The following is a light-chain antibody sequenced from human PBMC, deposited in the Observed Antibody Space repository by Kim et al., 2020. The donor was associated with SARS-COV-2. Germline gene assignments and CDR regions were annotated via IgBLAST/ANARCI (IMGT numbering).Light chain of an antibody. CDR2: AAS. CDR3: QQSYSTPRT. V-gene: IGKV1-39*01. J-gene: IGKJ1*01. Sequence: DIQMTQSPSSLSASVGDRVTITCRASQSISSYLNWYQQKPGKAPNLLIYAASTLQGGVPSRFSGSKSGTDFTLTISSLQPEDFATYYCQQSYSTPRTFGQGTKVDIK. CDR1: QSISSY.